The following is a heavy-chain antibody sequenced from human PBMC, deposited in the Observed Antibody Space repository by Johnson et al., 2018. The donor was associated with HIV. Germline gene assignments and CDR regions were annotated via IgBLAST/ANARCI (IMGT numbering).Heavy chain of an antibody. Sequence: VQLVESGGGVVQPGRSLRLSCAASGFTSDDYGMSWVRQVPGKGLEWVSGINWNGGRTGYADSVKGRFTISRDNAKNSLYLQMNSLRAEDTALYYCARTLKWGLGLPDWDAFDIWGQGTMVTVSS. D-gene: IGHD1-26*01. CDR3: ARTLKWGLGLPDWDAFDI. CDR1: GFTSDDYG. CDR2: INWNGGRT. V-gene: IGHV3-20*04. J-gene: IGHJ3*02.